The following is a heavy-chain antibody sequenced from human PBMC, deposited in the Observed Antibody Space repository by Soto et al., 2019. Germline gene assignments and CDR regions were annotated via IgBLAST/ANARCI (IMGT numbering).Heavy chain of an antibody. D-gene: IGHD4-17*01. Sequence: SETLSLTCNVSGDSISSGGYYWSWIRQHPGKGLEWIGYIYYTRTTFYNPSLKSRVTISVDTSKNLFSLKLSSVTAADTAVYFCARSLLRGVTTFFFDYWGQGSLVTVSS. CDR3: ARSLLRGVTTFFFDY. V-gene: IGHV4-31*03. CDR1: GDSISSGGYY. J-gene: IGHJ4*02. CDR2: IYYTRTT.